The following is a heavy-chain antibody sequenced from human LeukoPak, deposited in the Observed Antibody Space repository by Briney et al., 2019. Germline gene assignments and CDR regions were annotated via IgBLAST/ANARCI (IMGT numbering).Heavy chain of an antibody. J-gene: IGHJ4*02. Sequence: GGSLRLSCAASGFTFSRYAMSWVRQAPGKGLEWVSAISGSGGSTYYADSVKGRFTISRDNSKNTLYLQMNSLRAEDTAVYYCAKDRGPGLGYCSSTSCYPSYWGQGTLVTDPS. CDR2: ISGSGGST. CDR1: GFTFSRYA. D-gene: IGHD2-2*01. V-gene: IGHV3-23*01. CDR3: AKDRGPGLGYCSSTSCYPSY.